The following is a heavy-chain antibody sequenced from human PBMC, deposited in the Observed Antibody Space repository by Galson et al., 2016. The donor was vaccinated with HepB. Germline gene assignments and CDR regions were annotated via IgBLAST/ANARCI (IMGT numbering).Heavy chain of an antibody. CDR3: AFTTPKGEGSGYYPHYYYFYNMDV. D-gene: IGHD3-22*01. Sequence: SVKVSCKASGYTSRRYYIHWVRQAPGQGLEWMGIIYSSGASTRHAQKFQGRVAITTDTSTSAVSMELSSLKSDDTAVHYCAFTTPKGEGSGYYPHYYYFYNMDVWGQGTTVTVSS. CDR2: IYSSGAST. J-gene: IGHJ6*02. CDR1: GYTSRRYY. V-gene: IGHV1-46*01.